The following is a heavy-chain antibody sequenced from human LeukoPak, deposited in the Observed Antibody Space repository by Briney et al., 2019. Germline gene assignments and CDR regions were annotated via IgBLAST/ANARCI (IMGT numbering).Heavy chain of an antibody. CDR3: AKVFDSYGLDY. J-gene: IGHJ4*02. D-gene: IGHD5-18*01. Sequence: GGSLRLSCTVSGFTVSSNSMSWVRQAPGKGLEWVSFIYSAGSTHYSDSVKGRFTISIDNSKNTLYLQMNSLRAEDTAVYYCAKVFDSYGLDYWGQGTLVTVSS. CDR2: IYSAGST. V-gene: IGHV3-53*05. CDR1: GFTVSSNS.